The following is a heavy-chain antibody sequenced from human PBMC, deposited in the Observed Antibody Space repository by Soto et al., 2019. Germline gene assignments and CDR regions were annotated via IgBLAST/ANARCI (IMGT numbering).Heavy chain of an antibody. CDR2: ISAYNTNT. J-gene: IGHJ4*02. V-gene: IGHV1-18*01. CDR1: GYTFPSYH. CDR3: ARDTPPTDY. Sequence: QVQLVLSGAEVKKPGASVKVSCKTSGYTFPSYHISWVRQAPGQGLEWMGWISAYNTNTNYAQKFQGRVTMTTDTLTSTAYMELRSLRSDDTAVYYCARDTPPTDYWGQGTLVTVSS.